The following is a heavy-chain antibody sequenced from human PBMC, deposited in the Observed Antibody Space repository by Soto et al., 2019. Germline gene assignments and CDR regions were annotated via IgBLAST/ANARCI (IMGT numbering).Heavy chain of an antibody. J-gene: IGHJ6*02. CDR3: ARCRFGVVIIAFGMDV. V-gene: IGHV1-18*01. Sequence: ASVKVSCKASGYTFTSYGISWVRQATGQGLEWMGWISAYNGNTNYAQKLQGRVTMTTDTSTSTAYMELRSLRSDDTAVYYCARCRFGVVIIAFGMDVWGQGTTVTVSS. D-gene: IGHD3-3*01. CDR1: GYTFTSYG. CDR2: ISAYNGNT.